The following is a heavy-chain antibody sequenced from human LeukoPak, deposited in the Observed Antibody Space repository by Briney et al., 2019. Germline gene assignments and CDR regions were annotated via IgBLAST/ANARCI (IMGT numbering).Heavy chain of an antibody. CDR1: GFTFSSYA. V-gene: IGHV3-23*01. CDR2: ISGSGGST. J-gene: IGHJ6*02. Sequence: AGGSLRLSCAASGFTFSSYAMSWVREAPGQGLEWVSAISGSGGSTYYADSVKGRFTISRDNSKNTLYLQMNSLRAEDTAVYYCAKDRRVVAAKYYYYYYGMDVWGQGTTVTVSS. CDR3: AKDRRVVAAKYYYYYYGMDV. D-gene: IGHD1-26*01.